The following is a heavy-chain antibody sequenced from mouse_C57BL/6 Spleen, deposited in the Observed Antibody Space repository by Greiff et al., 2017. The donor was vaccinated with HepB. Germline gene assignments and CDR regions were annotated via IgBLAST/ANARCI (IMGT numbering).Heavy chain of an antibody. V-gene: IGHV3-1*01. CDR2: ISYSGST. D-gene: IGHD1-1*01. Sequence: EVKLVESGPGMVKPSQSLSLTCTVTGYSITSGYDWHWIRHFPGNKLEWMGYISYSGSTNYNPSLKSRISITHDTSKNHFFLKLNSVTTEDTATYYCARDQPVVVGDWYFDVWGTGTTVTVSS. CDR3: ARDQPVVVGDWYFDV. CDR1: GYSITSGYD. J-gene: IGHJ1*03.